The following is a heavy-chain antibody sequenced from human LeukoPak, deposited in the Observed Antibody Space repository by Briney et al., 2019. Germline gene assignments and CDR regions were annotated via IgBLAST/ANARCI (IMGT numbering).Heavy chain of an antibody. Sequence: SETLSLTCAVSGVSMSSNNWWSWVRQPPGKGLEWIGEIHESGSTNYNPSLKSRVTISVDKSKDQFSLKLSSVTAADTAVHYCARHEGFSQKDWGQGTQVTVS. CDR3: ARHEGFSQKD. CDR1: GVSMSSNNW. J-gene: IGHJ4*02. CDR2: IHESGST. V-gene: IGHV4-4*02.